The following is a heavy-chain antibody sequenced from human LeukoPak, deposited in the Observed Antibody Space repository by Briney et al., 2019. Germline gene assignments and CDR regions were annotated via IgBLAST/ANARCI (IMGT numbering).Heavy chain of an antibody. J-gene: IGHJ4*02. V-gene: IGHV4-4*07. CDR1: SGSINSYY. CDR2: IYTTGTT. D-gene: IGHD2-2*02. Sequence: SETLSLTCTVSSGSINSYYWGWVRQPAGRGLEWIGRIYTTGTTNYNPSLKSRLTMSVDTSKRQFSLNLRSVTAADTAIYYCARHGYTATHYFLDYWSQGILVTVSS. CDR3: ARHGYTATHYFLDY.